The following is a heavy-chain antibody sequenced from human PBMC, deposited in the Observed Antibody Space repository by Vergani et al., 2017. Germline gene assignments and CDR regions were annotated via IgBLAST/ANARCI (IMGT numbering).Heavy chain of an antibody. CDR1: GFSLSTSGVG. CDR2: IYWNDDK. Sequence: QITLKESGPTLVKPTQTLTLTCTFSGFSLSTSGVGVGWIRQPPGKALEWLALIYWNDDKRYSPSLKSRLTITKDTSKNQVVLTMTNMDPVDTATYYCAHSLCEDYVWGSYRLYDAFDIWGQGTMVTVSS. J-gene: IGHJ3*02. CDR3: AHSLCEDYVWGSYRLYDAFDI. V-gene: IGHV2-5*01. D-gene: IGHD3-16*02.